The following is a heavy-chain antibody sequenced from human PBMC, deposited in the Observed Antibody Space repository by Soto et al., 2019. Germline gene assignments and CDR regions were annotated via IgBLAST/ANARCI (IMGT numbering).Heavy chain of an antibody. V-gene: IGHV1-46*03. CDR1: GYTFTSYY. Sequence: ASVKVSCKASGYTFTSYYMHWVRQAPGQGLEWMGIINPSGGSTSYAQKFQGRVTMTRDTSTSTVYMELSSLRSEDTAGYYCDRGIFVLSAAGTGGFDFSGQRSLVTVSS. CDR2: INPSGGST. J-gene: IGHJ4*02. D-gene: IGHD6-13*01. CDR3: DRGIFVLSAAGTGGFDF.